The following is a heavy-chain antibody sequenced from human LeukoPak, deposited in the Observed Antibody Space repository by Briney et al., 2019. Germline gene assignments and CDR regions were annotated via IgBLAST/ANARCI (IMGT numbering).Heavy chain of an antibody. D-gene: IGHD4-17*01. J-gene: IGHJ6*02. CDR1: GGSISSYY. CDR3: ARHSDYGDHYYYGMDV. V-gene: IGHV4-59*08. CDR2: IYYSGST. Sequence: SETLSLTCTVSGGSISSYYWSWIRQPPGKGLEWIGYIYYSGSTNYNPSLKSRVTISVDTSKNQFSLKLSSVTAADTAVYYCARHSDYGDHYYYGMDVWGQGTTVTVSS.